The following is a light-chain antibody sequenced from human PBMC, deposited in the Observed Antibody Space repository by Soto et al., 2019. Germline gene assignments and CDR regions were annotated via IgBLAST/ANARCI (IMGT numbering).Light chain of an antibody. J-gene: IGKJ1*01. CDR2: VAS. V-gene: IGKV1-17*01. CDR1: QDIGIN. Sequence: DIQMTQSPSSLSASVGDRVTMTCRASQDIGINLGWFQQKPGKAPKRLIYVASSLQSGVPSRFSGSGSGTEFTLAISSPQAEDFASYFCLQHNAYPWTFGQGTKVEV. CDR3: LQHNAYPWT.